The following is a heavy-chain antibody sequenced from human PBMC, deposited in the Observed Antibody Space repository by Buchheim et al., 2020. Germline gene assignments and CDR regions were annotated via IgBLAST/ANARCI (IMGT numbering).Heavy chain of an antibody. D-gene: IGHD1-26*01. Sequence: EVQLLESGGGLVQPGGSLRLSCAASGFTFSTYAMSWVRQAPGKGLEWVSAISGSGGTTYYAASVKGRFTISRDNSKNTLHLQMNSLRVEDTAIYYCAKQGLVGASYDYWGLGTL. CDR1: GFTFSTYA. V-gene: IGHV3-23*01. CDR2: ISGSGGTT. J-gene: IGHJ4*02. CDR3: AKQGLVGASYDY.